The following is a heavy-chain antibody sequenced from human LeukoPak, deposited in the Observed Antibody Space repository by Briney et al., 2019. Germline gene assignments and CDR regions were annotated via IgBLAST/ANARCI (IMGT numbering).Heavy chain of an antibody. Sequence: ASVKVSCKASGFTFTSSAVQWVRQARGQRLEWIGWIVVGSGNRNYAQKFQERVTITRDMSTSTAYMELSSLRSEDTAVYYCAADSGAVVISYWGQGTLVTVSS. J-gene: IGHJ4*02. D-gene: IGHD3-22*01. CDR2: IVVGSGNR. CDR3: AADSGAVVISY. V-gene: IGHV1-58*01. CDR1: GFTFTSSA.